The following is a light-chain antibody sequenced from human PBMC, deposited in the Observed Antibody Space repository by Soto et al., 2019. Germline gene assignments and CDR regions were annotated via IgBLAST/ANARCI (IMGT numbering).Light chain of an antibody. CDR1: QSVSSNF. CDR2: GAS. V-gene: IGKV3-20*01. Sequence: EIVMTQSPGTLSLSPGERATLSCRASQSVSSNFLAWYQQRPGQAPRLLMDGASSRAAGIPDRFSGSGSGTDFTLTISRREPEDFAVYYCHHYGRSAIFTFGPGTTVDIK. J-gene: IGKJ3*01. CDR3: HHYGRSAIFT.